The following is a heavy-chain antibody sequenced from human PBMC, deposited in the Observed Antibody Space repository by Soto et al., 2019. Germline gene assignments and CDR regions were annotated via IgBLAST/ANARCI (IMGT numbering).Heavy chain of an antibody. CDR2: IYYSGST. J-gene: IGHJ6*03. V-gene: IGHV4-39*01. Sequence: SETLSLTCTVSGGSISSSSYYWGWIRQPPGKGLEWIGSIYYSGSTYYNPSLKSRVTISVDTSKNQFSLKLSSVTAADTAVYYCARLGQQLVRHSEERYYYYYYMDVWGKGTTVTVSS. D-gene: IGHD6-13*01. CDR3: ARLGQQLVRHSEERYYYYYYMDV. CDR1: GGSISSSSYY.